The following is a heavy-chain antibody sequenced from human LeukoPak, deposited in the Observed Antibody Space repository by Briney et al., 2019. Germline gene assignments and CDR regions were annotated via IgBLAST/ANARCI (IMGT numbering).Heavy chain of an antibody. J-gene: IGHJ4*02. V-gene: IGHV3-48*03. CDR2: ISGSGIK. CDR3: AKDDRGNEAPFDY. CDR1: RFTFSSYE. Sequence: GGSLRLSCAASRFTFSSYEMNWVRQAPGKGLEWVSYISGSGIKHYADSVKGRFTISRDNAKNSLYLQMNSLRVEDTAVYYCAKDDRGNEAPFDYWGQGTLVTVSS.